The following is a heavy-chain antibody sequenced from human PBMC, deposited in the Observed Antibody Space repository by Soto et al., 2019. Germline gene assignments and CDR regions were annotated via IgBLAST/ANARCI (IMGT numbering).Heavy chain of an antibody. Sequence: GGSLRLSCAASGFTVSSNYMSWVRQAPGKGLEWVSVIYSGGSTYYADSVKGRFTISRDNSKNTLYLQMNSLRAEDTAVYYCAGGYGDYDSLWRWYFDLWGRGTLVTVSS. D-gene: IGHD4-17*01. CDR1: GFTVSSNY. V-gene: IGHV3-53*01. J-gene: IGHJ2*01. CDR2: IYSGGST. CDR3: AGGYGDYDSLWRWYFDL.